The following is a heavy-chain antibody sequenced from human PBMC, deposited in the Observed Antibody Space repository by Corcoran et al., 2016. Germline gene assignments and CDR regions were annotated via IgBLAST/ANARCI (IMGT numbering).Heavy chain of an antibody. CDR3: ARERPATYYYDSSGYRPGDY. D-gene: IGHD3-22*01. Sequence: QVQLVQSGAEVKKPGASVKVSCKASGYTFTSYGIGWVRQAPGQGLEWMGWISAYNGNTNYAQKLQGRVTMTTDTSTSTAYMELRSLRSDDTAVYYCARERPATYYYDSSGYRPGDYWGQGTLVTVSS. CDR1: GYTFTSYG. CDR2: ISAYNGNT. V-gene: IGHV1-18*01. J-gene: IGHJ4*02.